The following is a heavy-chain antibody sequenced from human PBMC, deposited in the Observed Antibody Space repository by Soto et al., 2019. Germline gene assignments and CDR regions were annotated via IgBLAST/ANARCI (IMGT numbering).Heavy chain of an antibody. D-gene: IGHD1-1*01. Sequence: PSETLSLTCTVSGGSISSSSYYWGWIRQPPGKGLEWIGSIYYSGSTYYNPSLKSRVTISVDTSKNQFSLKLSSVTAADTAVYYCASSTTGTYYFDYWGQGTLVTVSS. J-gene: IGHJ4*02. CDR1: GGSISSSSYY. CDR2: IYYSGST. V-gene: IGHV4-39*01. CDR3: ASSTTGTYYFDY.